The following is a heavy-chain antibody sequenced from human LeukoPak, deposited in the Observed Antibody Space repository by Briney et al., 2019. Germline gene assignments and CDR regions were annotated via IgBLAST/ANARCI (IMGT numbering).Heavy chain of an antibody. D-gene: IGHD6-13*01. CDR2: IYYSGST. V-gene: IGHV4-61*01. CDR3: ARVRGGLTREAAAGTAYFDY. Sequence: SETLSLTCTVSGYSISSGYYWGWIRQPPGKGLEWIGYIYYSGSTNYNPSLKSRVTISVDTSKNQFSLKLSSVTAADTAVYYCARVRGGLTREAAAGTAYFDYWGQGTLVTVSS. J-gene: IGHJ4*02. CDR1: GYSISSGYY.